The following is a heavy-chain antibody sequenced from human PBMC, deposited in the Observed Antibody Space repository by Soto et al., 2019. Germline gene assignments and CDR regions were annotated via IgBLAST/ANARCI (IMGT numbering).Heavy chain of an antibody. CDR2: IDPDSGGT. D-gene: IGHD1-26*01. CDR3: ARDPTSKFSESYFDH. Sequence: QVKLEQSAADVRKPGASMKVSCQASGYTFTDSHIHWIRQAPGHGLQWMGWIDPDSGGTEYSQLFQGRVTLTRDTSTKTVFLGLSGLTSDDRAVYYCARDPTSKFSESYFDHWGKGTLVTVSS. J-gene: IGHJ4*02. CDR1: GYTFTDSH. V-gene: IGHV1-2*02.